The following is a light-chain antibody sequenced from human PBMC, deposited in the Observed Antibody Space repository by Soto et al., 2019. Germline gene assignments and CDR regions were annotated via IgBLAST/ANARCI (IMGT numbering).Light chain of an antibody. J-gene: IGLJ1*01. V-gene: IGLV2-14*01. CDR2: DVT. Sequence: QSALTQPASVSGSPGQSITISCTGTSSDVGGYNCVSWYQRHPGKAPKLMIYDVTNRPSGISNRFSGSKSGNTASLTISGLQAEDEADYYCSSYTSTSTYVFGTGTQLTVL. CDR1: SSDVGGYNC. CDR3: SSYTSTSTYV.